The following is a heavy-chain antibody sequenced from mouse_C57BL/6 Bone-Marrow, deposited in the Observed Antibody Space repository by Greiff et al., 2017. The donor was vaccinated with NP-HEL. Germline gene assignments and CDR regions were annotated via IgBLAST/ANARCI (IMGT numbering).Heavy chain of an antibody. J-gene: IGHJ2*01. Sequence: VQLQQPGAELVRPGTSVKLSCKASGYTFTSYWMHWVKQRPGQGLEWIGVIDPSDSYTNYNQKFKGKATLTVDTSSSTAYMQLSSLTSEDSAVYYCARGGNCDYWGQGTTLTVSS. CDR1: GYTFTSYW. CDR3: ARGGNCDY. CDR2: IDPSDSYT. V-gene: IGHV1-59*01.